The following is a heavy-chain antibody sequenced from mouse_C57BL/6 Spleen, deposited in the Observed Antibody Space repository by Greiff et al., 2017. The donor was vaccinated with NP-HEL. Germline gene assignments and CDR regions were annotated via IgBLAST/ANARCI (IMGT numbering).Heavy chain of an antibody. D-gene: IGHD2-3*01. CDR1: GYTFTDYY. CDR2: INPNNGGT. CDR3: ARWLLLAMDY. V-gene: IGHV1-26*01. Sequence: EVQLQQSGPELVKPGASVKISCKASGYTFTDYYMNWVKQSHGKSLEWIGDINPNNGGTSYNQKFKGKATLTVDKSSSTAYMELRSLTSEDSAVYYCARWLLLAMDYWGQGTSVTVSS. J-gene: IGHJ4*01.